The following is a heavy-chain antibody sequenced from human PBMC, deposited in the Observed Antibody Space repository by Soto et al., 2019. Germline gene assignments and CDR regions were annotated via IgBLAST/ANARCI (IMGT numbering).Heavy chain of an antibody. J-gene: IGHJ4*02. D-gene: IGHD6-19*01. CDR3: AKVGGAVVGIID. CDR2: ISVSVGST. Sequence: GGSLRLSCAASGFTFSSYAMSWVRQAPGKGLDWVSAISVSVGSTYYADSVKGRFTISRDNSKNTLYLQMNSLRAEDTAVYYCAKVGGAVVGIIDWGQGTLVTVSS. V-gene: IGHV3-23*01. CDR1: GFTFSSYA.